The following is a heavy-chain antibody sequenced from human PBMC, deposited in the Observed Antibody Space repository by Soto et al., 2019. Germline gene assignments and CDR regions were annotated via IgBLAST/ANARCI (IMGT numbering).Heavy chain of an antibody. V-gene: IGHV1-2*02. CDR1: GYTFTGYY. D-gene: IGHD6-19*01. Sequence: ASVKVSCKASGYTFTGYYMHWVRQAPGQGLEWMGWINPNSGGTNYAQKFQGRVTMTRDTSISTAYMELSRLRSDDTAVYYCARDSGGSGIAVAGIDAFDIWGQGTMVTV. CDR2: INPNSGGT. J-gene: IGHJ3*02. CDR3: ARDSGGSGIAVAGIDAFDI.